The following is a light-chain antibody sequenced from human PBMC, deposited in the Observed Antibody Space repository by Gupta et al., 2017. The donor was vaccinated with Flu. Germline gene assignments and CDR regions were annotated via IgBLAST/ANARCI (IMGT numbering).Light chain of an antibody. CDR2: KDT. J-gene: IGLJ1*01. CDR1: ALPKQY. Sequence: SYELTQPPSGSVSPGKTARITCSGDALPKQYAYWYQQKPAQAPVLVIYKDTERPAGIPERFSGSSSGTTVTLTISGVQEEEEADYYGQSADSSGTYVFGTGTKVTVL. CDR3: QSADSSGTYV. V-gene: IGLV3-25*02.